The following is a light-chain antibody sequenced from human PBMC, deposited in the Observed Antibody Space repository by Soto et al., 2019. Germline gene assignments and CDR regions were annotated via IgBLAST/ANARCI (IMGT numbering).Light chain of an antibody. V-gene: IGKV3-15*01. CDR2: GAS. CDR3: QPYNNWPRT. CDR1: QSVSSN. J-gene: IGKJ1*01. Sequence: EIVMTQSPATLSVSPGERATLSCRASQSVSSNLAWYQQKPGQAPRLLIYGASNRATGIPARFSGSGSGTEFNLTISSLQSEDVAVYYCQPYNNWPRTFGQGTKVEI.